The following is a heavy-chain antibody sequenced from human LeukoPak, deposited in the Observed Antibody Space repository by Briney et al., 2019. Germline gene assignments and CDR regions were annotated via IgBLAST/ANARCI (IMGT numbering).Heavy chain of an antibody. V-gene: IGHV1-2*02. CDR2: INPNSGGT. CDR3: AGPQYYDILTGYYTGYGMDV. D-gene: IGHD3-9*01. CDR1: GYTFTGYY. J-gene: IGHJ6*02. Sequence: ASVKVSCKASGYTFTGYYMHWVRPAPGQGLEWMGWINPNSGGTNYAQKFQGRVTMTRDTSISTAYMELSRLRSDDTAVYYCAGPQYYDILTGYYTGYGMDVWGQGTTVTVSS.